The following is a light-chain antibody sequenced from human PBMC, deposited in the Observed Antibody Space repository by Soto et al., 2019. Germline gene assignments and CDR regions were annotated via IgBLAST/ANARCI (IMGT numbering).Light chain of an antibody. CDR2: GAS. V-gene: IGKV3-20*01. Sequence: IVLTQSPGTVSLSPGERATLSCRASQTGSSIYLACYQQKPGQAPRLLIYGASTRATGIPDRFSGSGSGTDFTLTISRLEPEDSAVYFCQHYGSSQWTFGQWTFGQGTKVEIK. CDR1: QTGSSIY. CDR3: QHYGSSQWTFGQWT. J-gene: IGKJ1*01.